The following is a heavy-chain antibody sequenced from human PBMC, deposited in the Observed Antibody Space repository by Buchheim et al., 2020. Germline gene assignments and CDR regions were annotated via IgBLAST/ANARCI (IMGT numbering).Heavy chain of an antibody. V-gene: IGHV4-39*02. CDR2: IYYSGST. Sequence: QLQLQESGPGLVKPSETLSLTCTVSGGSISSSSYYWVWIRQPPGKGLEGIGSIYYSGSTYYNPSLQSRVTLSVATTKNHFSLMLSSVTAADTAVYYCARDPALLGSAPGGFDFWGQGTL. CDR3: ARDPALLGSAPGGFDF. CDR1: GGSISSSSYY. D-gene: IGHD3-16*01. J-gene: IGHJ4*02.